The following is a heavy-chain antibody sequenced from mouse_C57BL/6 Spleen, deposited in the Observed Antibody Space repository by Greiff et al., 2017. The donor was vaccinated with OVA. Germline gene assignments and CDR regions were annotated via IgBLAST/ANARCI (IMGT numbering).Heavy chain of an antibody. V-gene: IGHV1-15*01. J-gene: IGHJ2*01. CDR2: IDPETGGT. CDR3: TRAPSTTVVETEYIEY. D-gene: IGHD1-1*01. Sequence: QVQLQQSGAELVRPGASVTLSCKASGYTFTDYEMHWVKQTPVHGLEWIGAIDPETGGTAYNQKFKGKAILTADKSSSTAYMELRSLTSEDSAVYNSTRAPSTTVVETEYIEYWGQGTTLTVSS. CDR1: GYTFTDYE.